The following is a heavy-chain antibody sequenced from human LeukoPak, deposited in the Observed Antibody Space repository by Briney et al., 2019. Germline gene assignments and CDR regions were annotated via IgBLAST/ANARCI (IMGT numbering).Heavy chain of an antibody. CDR2: INHSGST. CDR3: ARHPLYYDILTGYYSQGTDY. J-gene: IGHJ4*02. Sequence: PSETLSLTCAVYGGSFSGYYWSWIRQPPGKGLEWIGEINHSGSTNYNPSLKSRVTISVDTSKNQFSLKLSSVTAADTAVYYCARHPLYYDILTGYYSQGTDYWGQGTLVTVSS. V-gene: IGHV4-34*01. D-gene: IGHD3-9*01. CDR1: GGSFSGYY.